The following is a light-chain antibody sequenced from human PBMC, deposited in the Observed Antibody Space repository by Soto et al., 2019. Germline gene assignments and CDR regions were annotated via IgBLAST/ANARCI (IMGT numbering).Light chain of an antibody. J-gene: IGKJ1*01. CDR1: QSVSSNY. CDR3: QNYGRSPWT. CDR2: GAS. V-gene: IGKV3-20*01. Sequence: EIVLTQSPGTLSLSPGERATLSCRASQSVSSNYLAWYQQKPGQAHRPLIYGASSRATGIPDRFSGSDAGTDLTLTISRLETADFAVYYCQNYGRSPWTCGQGPKMDIK.